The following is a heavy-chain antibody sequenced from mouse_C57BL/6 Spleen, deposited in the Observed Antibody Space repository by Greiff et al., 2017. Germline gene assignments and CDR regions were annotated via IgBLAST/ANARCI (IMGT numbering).Heavy chain of an antibody. V-gene: IGHV5-4*01. CDR1: GFTFSSYA. D-gene: IGHD2-4*01. CDR3: AREGGYDSY. Sequence: EVMLVESGGGLVKPGGSLKLSCAASGFTFSSYAMSWVRQTPEKRLEWVATISDGGSYTYYPDNLKGRFTISRDNAKNNLYLQMSHLKSEDTAMYYCAREGGYDSYWGQGTLVTVSA. J-gene: IGHJ3*01. CDR2: ISDGGSYT.